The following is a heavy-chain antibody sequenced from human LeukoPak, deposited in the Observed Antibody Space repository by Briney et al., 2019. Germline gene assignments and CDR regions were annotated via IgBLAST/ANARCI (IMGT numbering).Heavy chain of an antibody. CDR2: ISVDGSST. CDR1: GLTFSSHW. V-gene: IGHV3-74*01. CDR3: AQSGGTDV. Sequence: GGSLRLSCAASGLTFSSHWMHWVRQAPGKGLVWVSRISVDGSSTNYADSVKGRFTISRDNSKNTLYLQMNSLRAEDTAVYYCAQSGGTDVWGQGTTVTVSS. J-gene: IGHJ6*02.